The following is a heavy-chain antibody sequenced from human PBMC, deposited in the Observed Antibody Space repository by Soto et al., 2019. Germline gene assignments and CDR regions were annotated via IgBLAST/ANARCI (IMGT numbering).Heavy chain of an antibody. CDR1: GFTFSSYW. D-gene: IGHD3-3*01. CDR2: IKQDGSEK. V-gene: IGHV3-7*03. J-gene: IGHJ6*02. CDR3: ARDLRITIFGVVIIVYYYGMDV. Sequence: GGSLRLSCAASGFTFSSYWMSWVRRAPGKRLEWVANIKQDGSEKYYVDSVKGRFTISRDNAKNSLYLQMNSLRAEDTAVYYCARDLRITIFGVVIIVYYYGMDVWGQGTTVTVSS.